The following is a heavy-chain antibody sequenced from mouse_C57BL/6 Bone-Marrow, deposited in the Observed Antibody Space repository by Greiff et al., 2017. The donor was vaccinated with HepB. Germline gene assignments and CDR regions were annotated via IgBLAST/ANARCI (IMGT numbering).Heavy chain of an antibody. J-gene: IGHJ3*01. V-gene: IGHV1-7*01. CDR1: VYTFTCYW. Sequence: QVQLKESGAELAIPGASVKLSCKASVYTFTCYWTHWVKQRHGQGLEWIGYINPSSGYTKYNQKFKDKATLTADKSSSTSYMQLSSLTYEDSAVYYCAREVHPFAYWGPGALVTVS. CDR3: AREVHPFAY. D-gene: IGHD2-14*01. CDR2: INPSSGYT.